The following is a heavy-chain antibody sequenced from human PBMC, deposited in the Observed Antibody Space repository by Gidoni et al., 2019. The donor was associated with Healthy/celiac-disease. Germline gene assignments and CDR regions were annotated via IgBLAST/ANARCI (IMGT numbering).Heavy chain of an antibody. CDR1: GGSISSGAYY. CDR3: ARWSYYDSSGPLHAFDI. J-gene: IGHJ3*02. CDR2: IYYSGST. V-gene: IGHV4-30-4*01. Sequence: QVQLQESGPGLVKPSQTLSLTCTVSGGSISSGAYYWSWIRQPPGKGLEWIGYIYYSGSTYYNPSLKSRVTISVDTSKNQFSLKLSSVTAADTAVYYCARWSYYDSSGPLHAFDIWGQGTMVTVSS. D-gene: IGHD3-22*01.